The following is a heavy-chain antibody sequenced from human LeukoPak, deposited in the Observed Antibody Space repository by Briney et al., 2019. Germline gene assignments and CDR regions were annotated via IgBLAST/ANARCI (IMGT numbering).Heavy chain of an antibody. J-gene: IGHJ6*02. V-gene: IGHV3-66*01. CDR3: ARGGGDSSRYYGMDV. CDR1: GFTVSSYY. Sequence: GGSLRLSCAASGFTVSSYYMSWVRQAPGKGLEWVSVIYSGGSTYNADSVKVRFTISRDNSKNTLYLQMNSLRAEDTAVYYCARGGGDSSRYYGMDVWGQGTTVTVSS. D-gene: IGHD3-22*01. CDR2: IYSGGST.